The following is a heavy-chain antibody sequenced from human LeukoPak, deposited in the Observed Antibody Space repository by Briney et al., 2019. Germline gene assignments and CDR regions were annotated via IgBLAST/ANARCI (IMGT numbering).Heavy chain of an antibody. CDR3: ARESGSYEAYFDY. J-gene: IGHJ4*02. CDR1: GGTFTSYA. V-gene: IGHV1-69*13. CDR2: IFPIFATA. Sequence: SVKVSFKASGGTFTSYAISWVREAPGQGVEWMGRIFPIFATANYAQKFQGRVTITADESTSTAYMELSSLRSEDTAVYYCARESGSYEAYFDYWGQGTLVTVSS. D-gene: IGHD1-26*01.